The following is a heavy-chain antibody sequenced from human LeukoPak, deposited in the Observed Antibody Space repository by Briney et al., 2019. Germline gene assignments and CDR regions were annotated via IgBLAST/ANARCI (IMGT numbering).Heavy chain of an antibody. D-gene: IGHD2-2*01. Sequence: ASVKVSCKASVYSFTGCYMHWVRHATGQGLEWMVWINPNSGGKNYAQQFQGSVTMTRDTSISPAYMELSTLRSHDTAVYYCARVARGRYCSSTSCYEDWFDPWGQGTLVTVSS. CDR1: VYSFTGCY. V-gene: IGHV1-2*02. CDR2: INPNSGGK. CDR3: ARVARGRYCSSTSCYEDWFDP. J-gene: IGHJ5*02.